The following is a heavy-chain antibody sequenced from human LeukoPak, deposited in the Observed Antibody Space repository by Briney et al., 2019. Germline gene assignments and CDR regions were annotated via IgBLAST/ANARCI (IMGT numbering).Heavy chain of an antibody. CDR2: ISYDGSNK. D-gene: IGHD6-13*01. CDR3: AKDLRQRLVEGAGDY. CDR1: GFTFSSYG. J-gene: IGHJ4*02. Sequence: GGSLRLSCAASGFTFSSYGMHWVRQAPGKGLEWVAVISYDGSNKYYADSVKGRFTISRDNSKNTLYLQMNSLRAEDTAVYYCAKDLRQRLVEGAGDYWGQGTLVTVSS. V-gene: IGHV3-30*18.